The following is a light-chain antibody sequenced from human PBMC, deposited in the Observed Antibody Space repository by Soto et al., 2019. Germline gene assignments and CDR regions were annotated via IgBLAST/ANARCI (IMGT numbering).Light chain of an antibody. Sequence: EIVLTLSQGPLSLSTGERTTLSCRASQSVSSTYLAWYQQKPGQAPRLLIYGASSRATGIPDRFSGSGSGTDFTLTISRLEPEDFAVYYCQQYDSSLKRFCQGTNVDIK. V-gene: IGKV3-20*01. CDR2: GAS. CDR1: QSVSSTY. J-gene: IGKJ1*01. CDR3: QQYDSSLKR.